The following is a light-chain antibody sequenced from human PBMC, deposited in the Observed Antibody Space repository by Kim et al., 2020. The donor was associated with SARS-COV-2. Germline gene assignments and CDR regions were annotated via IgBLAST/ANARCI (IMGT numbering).Light chain of an antibody. V-gene: IGKV1-5*03. CDR2: KAS. Sequence: DIQMTQSPSTLSASVGDRVTITCRASQSISIWLAWYQQKPGKAPNRLIYKASSLETGVPSRFSGSGSGTEFTLTISSLQPDDFATYYCQQYNSYPRSFGQGTRVDIK. J-gene: IGKJ1*01. CDR1: QSISIW. CDR3: QQYNSYPRS.